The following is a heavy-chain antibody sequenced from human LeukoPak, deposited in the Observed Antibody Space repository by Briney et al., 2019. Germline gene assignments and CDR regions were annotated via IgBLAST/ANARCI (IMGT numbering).Heavy chain of an antibody. D-gene: IGHD5-18*01. J-gene: IGHJ4*02. CDR1: GGSISSYY. CDR2: IYHSGSA. CDR3: ARQYSYGTFDY. V-gene: IGHV4-59*08. Sequence: PSETLSLTCTVSGGSISSYYWSWIRQPPGKGLEWIGYIYHSGSAYYNPSLKSRVTISVDRSKNQFSLKLSSVTAADTAVYYCARQYSYGTFDYWGQGTLVTVSS.